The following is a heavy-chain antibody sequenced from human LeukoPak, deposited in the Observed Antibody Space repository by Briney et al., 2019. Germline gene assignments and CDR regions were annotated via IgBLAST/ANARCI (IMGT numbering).Heavy chain of an antibody. J-gene: IGHJ4*02. V-gene: IGHV4-30-4*08. CDR2: IYYSGSA. CDR3: ARERGYERYDC. Sequence: SSQTLSLTCTVSGGSISSGDYYWTWIRQPPGKGLEWIGYIYYSGSAYYNPSLKSRLNISVDTSKNQFSLKLSSVTAADTAVYYCARERGYERYDCWGQGTLVTVSS. CDR1: GGSISSGDYY. D-gene: IGHD5-12*01.